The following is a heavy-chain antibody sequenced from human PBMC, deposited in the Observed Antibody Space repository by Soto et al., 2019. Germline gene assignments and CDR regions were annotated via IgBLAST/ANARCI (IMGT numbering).Heavy chain of an antibody. CDR2: ISASGTST. D-gene: IGHD3-10*01. Sequence: EVQLLESGGGLVQPGGSLRLSCVPSGFTFSNYIMSWVRQAPGKGLEWVSGISASGTSTFYADSVKGRFTISRDNSKNPLYLEMNSLRAEETALYYCARGSRPSGGGAYYLDVWGKGTTVTVSS. CDR3: ARGSRPSGGGAYYLDV. J-gene: IGHJ6*03. CDR1: GFTFSNYI. V-gene: IGHV3-23*01.